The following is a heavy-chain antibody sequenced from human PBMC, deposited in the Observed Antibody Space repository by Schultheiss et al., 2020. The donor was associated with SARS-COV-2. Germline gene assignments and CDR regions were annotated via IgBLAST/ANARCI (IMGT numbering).Heavy chain of an antibody. V-gene: IGHV4-59*12. CDR1: GGSISSYY. D-gene: IGHD5-18*01. CDR3: ARVTESYGYDTLGLLYYFDY. CDR2: IYYSGST. J-gene: IGHJ4*02. Sequence: SETLSLTCTVSGGSISSYYWSWIRQPPGKGLEWIGYIYYSGSTYYNPSLKSRVTISVDTSKNQFSLKLSSVTAADTAVYYCARVTESYGYDTLGLLYYFDYWGQGTLVTVSS.